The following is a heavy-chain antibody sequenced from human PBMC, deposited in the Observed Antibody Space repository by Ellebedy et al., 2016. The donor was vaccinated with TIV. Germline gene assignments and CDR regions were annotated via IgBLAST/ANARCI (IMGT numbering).Heavy chain of an antibody. D-gene: IGHD3-10*01. V-gene: IGHV3-30*04. J-gene: IGHJ1*01. Sequence: GESLKISCAVSGFTFSTYAMHWVRQAPGKGLEWVALISNDVRNKYYVDSVKGRFTISRDNFQNTLYLQMDRLRAEDTAVYYCARDLSPTGLRGYFHYWGQGTLVTVSS. CDR1: GFTFSTYA. CDR3: ARDLSPTGLRGYFHY. CDR2: ISNDVRNK.